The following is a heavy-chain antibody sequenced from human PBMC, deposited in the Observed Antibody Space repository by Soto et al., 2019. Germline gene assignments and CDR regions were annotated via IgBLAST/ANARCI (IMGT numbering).Heavy chain of an antibody. CDR1: GDSIGRFY. V-gene: IGHV4-4*07. J-gene: IGHJ6*02. CDR3: ARDLSGTGLDI. CDR2: VYSTGGT. D-gene: IGHD1-26*01. Sequence: SETLSLTCNVSGDSIGRFYWSWIRQSAEKGLEWIGRVYSTGGTAYNPALKGRVTISLDRSNNHVSLEMNSVTAADTAVYFCARDLSGTGLDIWGRGTRVTVS.